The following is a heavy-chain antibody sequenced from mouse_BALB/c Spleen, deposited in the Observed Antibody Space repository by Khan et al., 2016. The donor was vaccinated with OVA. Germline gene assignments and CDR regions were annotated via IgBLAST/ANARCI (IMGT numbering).Heavy chain of an antibody. D-gene: IGHD2-1*01. Sequence: QVQLQQSGAELVKPGASVKLSCKTSGYTFTNYWIQWVKQRPGQGLGWIGQIFPGTGTTYYNENFKAKATLTLDTSSSTAYMQLSSLTSEDSAAYSCARGYFGNYEFAYWGQGTLVTVSA. J-gene: IGHJ3*01. CDR3: ARGYFGNYEFAY. V-gene: IGHV1S132*01. CDR2: IFPGTGTT. CDR1: GYTFTNYW.